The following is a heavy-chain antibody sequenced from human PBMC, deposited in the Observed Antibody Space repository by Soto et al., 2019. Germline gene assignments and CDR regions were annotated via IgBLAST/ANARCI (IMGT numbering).Heavy chain of an antibody. J-gene: IGHJ4*02. CDR3: ARDRYGVPRGDYFDS. V-gene: IGHV4-31*03. CDR2: IYYSGSN. CDR1: GGSISSGAHY. D-gene: IGHD4-17*01. Sequence: QVQLQESGPGLVKPSQTLSLTCTVSGGSISSGAHYWSWIRQLPGKGLEWIGNIYYSGSNYYNPSLKSRVTISVDTSNNQFSLNLSSVTAADTAIYYCARDRYGVPRGDYFDSWGQGSLVTVSS.